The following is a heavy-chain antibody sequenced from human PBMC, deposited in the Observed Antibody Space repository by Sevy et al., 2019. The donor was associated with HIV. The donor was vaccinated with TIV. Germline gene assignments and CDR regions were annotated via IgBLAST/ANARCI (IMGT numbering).Heavy chain of an antibody. J-gene: IGHJ4*02. D-gene: IGHD4-17*01. CDR1: GFNFSIYG. CDR2: IWYDGSNK. V-gene: IGHV3-33*01. Sequence: GGCLRLSCAASGFNFSIYGMHWVRQAPGKGLEWVALIWYDGSNKYYADSVKGRFTISRDNSKNTLFLQMNSLRAEDTAVYYSARGRDYGNFDYWGQGTLVTVSS. CDR3: ARGRDYGNFDY.